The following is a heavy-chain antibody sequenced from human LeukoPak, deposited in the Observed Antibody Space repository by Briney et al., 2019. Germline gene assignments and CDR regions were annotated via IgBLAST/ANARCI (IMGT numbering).Heavy chain of an antibody. V-gene: IGHV4-30-2*01. CDR1: GGSISSGGYS. Sequence: SETLSLTCAVSGGSISSGGYSWSWIRQPPGKGLEWIGYIYHSGSTYYNPSLKGRVTISVDRSKNQFSLKLSSVTAADTAVYYCARDRGGTGNFDYWGQGTLVTVSS. CDR3: ARDRGGTGNFDY. CDR2: IYHSGST. D-gene: IGHD1-14*01. J-gene: IGHJ4*02.